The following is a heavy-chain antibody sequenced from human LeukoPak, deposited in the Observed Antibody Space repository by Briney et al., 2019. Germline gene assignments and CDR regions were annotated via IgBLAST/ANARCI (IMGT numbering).Heavy chain of an antibody. J-gene: IGHJ6*03. Sequence: ASVKVSCKASGYTFTSYGISWVRQAPGQGLEWMGWISAYNGNTNYAQKFQGRVTITTDEPTSTAYMELSSLRSEDTAVYYCARVVYSNYGDYYYYMDVWGKGTTVTVSS. CDR3: ARVVYSNYGDYYYYMDV. CDR2: ISAYNGNT. V-gene: IGHV1-18*01. D-gene: IGHD4-11*01. CDR1: GYTFTSYG.